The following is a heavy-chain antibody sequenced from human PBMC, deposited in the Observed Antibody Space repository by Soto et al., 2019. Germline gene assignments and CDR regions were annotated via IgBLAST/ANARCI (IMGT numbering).Heavy chain of an antibody. Sequence: SETLSLTCTVSGDSLSTYYWRWIRPPAGERLEWIGSIHDTGRTNYNPSLKSRVTMSVDTSKNQFSLRVNSVTAADTAVYYCARESVSGTYRFDSWGQGTLVTVSS. CDR2: IHDTGRT. CDR3: ARESVSGTYRFDS. D-gene: IGHD3-16*02. V-gene: IGHV4-4*07. CDR1: GDSLSTYY. J-gene: IGHJ4*02.